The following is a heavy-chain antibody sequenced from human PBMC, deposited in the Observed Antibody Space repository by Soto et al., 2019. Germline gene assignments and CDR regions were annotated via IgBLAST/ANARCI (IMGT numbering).Heavy chain of an antibody. CDR1: GGSISTYY. Sequence: QVQLQESGPGLVKPSETLSLTCTVSGGSISTYYWSWIRQSPGKGLEWIGYVYHSGSTNYNPSLKSRVTISVDTSKNQFSLRLTSVTAADTAVYYCARDGTPDNYYSSAIDIWGQGTAVTVSS. CDR2: VYHSGST. CDR3: ARDGTPDNYYSSAIDI. V-gene: IGHV4-59*01. D-gene: IGHD6-13*01. J-gene: IGHJ6*02.